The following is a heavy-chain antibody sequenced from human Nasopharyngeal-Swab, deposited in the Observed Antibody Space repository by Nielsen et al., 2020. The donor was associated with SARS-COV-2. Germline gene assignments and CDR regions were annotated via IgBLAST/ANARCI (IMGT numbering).Heavy chain of an antibody. Sequence: ASVKVSCKASGYTFTSYGISWVRQAPGQGLEWMGWISAYNGNTNYAQKLQGRVTMTTDTSTSTAYMELRSLRSDDTAGYYCARDPPLLESGYSYGFPRFDYWGQGTLVTVSS. D-gene: IGHD5-18*01. CDR3: ARDPPLLESGYSYGFPRFDY. V-gene: IGHV1-18*01. CDR1: GYTFTSYG. CDR2: ISAYNGNT. J-gene: IGHJ4*02.